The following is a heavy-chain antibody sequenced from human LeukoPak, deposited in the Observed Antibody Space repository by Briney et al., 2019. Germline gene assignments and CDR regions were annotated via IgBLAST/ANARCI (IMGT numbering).Heavy chain of an antibody. D-gene: IGHD2-2*01. CDR2: IYYSGST. Sequence: SETLSLTCTVSGGSISSSSYYWGWIRQPPGKGLEWIGSIYYSGSTYYNPSLKSRVTISVDTSKNQFSLKLSSVTAADTAVYYCARHGAYCSSTSCHWARFDPWGQETLVTVSS. CDR1: GGSISSSSYY. V-gene: IGHV4-39*01. CDR3: ARHGAYCSSTSCHWARFDP. J-gene: IGHJ5*02.